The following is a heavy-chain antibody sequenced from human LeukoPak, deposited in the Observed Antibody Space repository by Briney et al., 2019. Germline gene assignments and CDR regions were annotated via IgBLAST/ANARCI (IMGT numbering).Heavy chain of an antibody. V-gene: IGHV3-21*01. D-gene: IGHD2-2*01. J-gene: IGHJ4*02. CDR2: ISSSSSYI. CDR3: ARPGPYCSSTSCPSFDY. CDR1: GSTFSSYS. Sequence: GGSLRLSCAASGSTFSSYSMNWVRQAPGKGLEWVSSISSSSSYIYYADSVKGRFTISRDNAKNSLYLQMNSLRAEDTAVYYCARPGPYCSSTSCPSFDYWGQGTLVTVSS.